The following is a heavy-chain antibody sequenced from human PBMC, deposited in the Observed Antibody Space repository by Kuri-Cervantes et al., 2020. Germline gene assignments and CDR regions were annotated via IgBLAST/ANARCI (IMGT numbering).Heavy chain of an antibody. D-gene: IGHD5-12*01. CDR3: ARGGRIGGYDSGYYYYYMDV. V-gene: IGHV3-30*04. CDR2: ISYDGNNN. Sequence: GESLKISCAASGFTFSSYAMHWVRQAPGKGLEWVAIISYDGNNNFYADSVKGRFTISRDNSKNTLYLQMNNLRVEDTAVYFCARGGRIGGYDSGYYYYYMDVWGKGTTVTVSS. CDR1: GFTFSSYA. J-gene: IGHJ6*03.